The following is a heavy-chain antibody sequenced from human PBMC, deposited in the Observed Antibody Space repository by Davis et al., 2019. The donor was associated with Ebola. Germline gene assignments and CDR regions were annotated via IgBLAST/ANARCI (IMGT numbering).Heavy chain of an antibody. V-gene: IGHV1-18*01. J-gene: IGHJ4*02. CDR1: GYPFTSFA. CDR3: ALLWSRDRGY. CDR2: ISSYNGNT. Sequence: ASVKVSCKTSGYPFTSFALTWVRQAPGQGLEWMGWISSYNGNTKYARKLQGRVTLATDTSTSTAYMELRSLTSDDPAVYYCALLWSRDRGYWGQGTLVTVSS. D-gene: IGHD3-10*01.